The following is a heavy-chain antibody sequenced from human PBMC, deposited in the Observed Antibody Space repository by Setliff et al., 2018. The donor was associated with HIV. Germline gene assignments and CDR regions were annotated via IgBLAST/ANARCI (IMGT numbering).Heavy chain of an antibody. Sequence: SETLSLTCAVYGGSLSDSYYNWIGEVNYKGSSIYNPSLRSRTTISVDTSKNQFSLKLSSVTAADTATYYCARVGSYFYGSRGPNFKYFYYYMDVWDKGTTVTVSS. D-gene: IGHD2-2*01. J-gene: IGHJ6*03. CDR3: ARVGSYFYGSRGPNFKYFYYYMDV. CDR1: GGSLSDSY. CDR2: VNYKGSS. V-gene: IGHV4-34*01.